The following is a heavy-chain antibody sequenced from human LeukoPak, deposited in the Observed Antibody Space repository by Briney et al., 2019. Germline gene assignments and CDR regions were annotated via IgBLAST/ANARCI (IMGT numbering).Heavy chain of an antibody. CDR1: GFAFSTYA. Sequence: GGSLRLSCAASGFAFSTYAMSWVRQAPGKGLEWVSAISGSGGSTYYADSVKGRFTISRDNSKNTLYLQMNSLRAEDTAVYYCAKDPKNCSGGSCSAKNYFDYWGQGTLVTVSS. CDR2: ISGSGGST. CDR3: AKDPKNCSGGSCSAKNYFDY. J-gene: IGHJ4*02. D-gene: IGHD2-15*01. V-gene: IGHV3-23*01.